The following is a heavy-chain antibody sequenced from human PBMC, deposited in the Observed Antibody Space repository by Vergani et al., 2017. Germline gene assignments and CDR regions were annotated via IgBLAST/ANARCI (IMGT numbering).Heavy chain of an antibody. CDR2: ISSSSSYT. CDR3: AKDNFSGDNYYYYGMDV. D-gene: IGHD1-20*01. V-gene: IGHV3-11*05. Sequence: QVQLVESGGGLVKPGGSLRLSCAASGFTFSDYYMSWIRQAPGKGLEWVSYISSSSSYTNYADSVKGRFTISRDNAKNSLYLQMNSLRAEDTALYYCAKDNFSGDNYYYYGMDVWGQGTTVTVSS. CDR1: GFTFSDYY. J-gene: IGHJ6*02.